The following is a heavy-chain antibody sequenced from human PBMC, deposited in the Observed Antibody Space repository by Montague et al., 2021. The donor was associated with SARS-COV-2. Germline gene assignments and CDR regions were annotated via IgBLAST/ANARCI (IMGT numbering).Heavy chain of an antibody. CDR3: ARQRGGGLVSTPRFFDY. CDR1: GGSISSCSYY. J-gene: IGHJ4*02. Sequence: SETLSLTCTVSGGSISSCSYYWGWLRQAPGMGLEWIVCTYCSGSNYYNPSLKSRVTISVDTSKNQFTLKLCSVAAADTAVYYCARQRGGGLVSTPRFFDYWGQGTLVTVSS. V-gene: IGHV4-39*01. D-gene: IGHD6-19*01. CDR2: TYCSGSN.